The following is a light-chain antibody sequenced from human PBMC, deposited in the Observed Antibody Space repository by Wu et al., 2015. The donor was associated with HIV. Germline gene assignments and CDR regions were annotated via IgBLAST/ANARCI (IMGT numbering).Light chain of an antibody. J-gene: IGKJ3*01. V-gene: IGKV3-20*01. CDR2: SAS. CDR3: QHYGSSPRLFT. CDR1: QSVSSSY. Sequence: EIVLTQSPGTLSLSPGERVTLSCRASQSVSSSYLAWYQQRPGQAPRLLIYSASVKATGIPARFSGRGSGTDFTLTISRLEPEDFAMYYCQHYGSSPRLFTFGPGTKVDIK.